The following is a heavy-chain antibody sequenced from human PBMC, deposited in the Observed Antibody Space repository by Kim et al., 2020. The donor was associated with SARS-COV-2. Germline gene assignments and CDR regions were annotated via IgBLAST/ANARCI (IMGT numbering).Heavy chain of an antibody. Sequence: GGSLRLSCAASGFTFSDYYMNWIRQAPGKGLEWVSYISSSSSYTNYADSAKGRFTISRDNAKNSLYLKMNSLSAEDTAVYYCARTGTTSAHGAFDIWGQGTMVTVSS. CDR1: GFTFSDYY. V-gene: IGHV3-11*03. CDR3: ARTGTTSAHGAFDI. D-gene: IGHD1-1*01. J-gene: IGHJ3*02. CDR2: ISSSSSYT.